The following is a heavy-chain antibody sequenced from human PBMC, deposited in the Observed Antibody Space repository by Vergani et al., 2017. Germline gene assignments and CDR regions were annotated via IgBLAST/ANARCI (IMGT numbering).Heavy chain of an antibody. V-gene: IGHV2-70*15. D-gene: IGHD3-16*02. J-gene: IGHJ6*02. CDR1: GFSLSTSGMC. CDR3: ARILYDYVWGSYRPDV. Sequence: QVTLRESGPALVKPTQTLTLTCTFSGFSLSTSGMCVSWIRQPPGKALEWLARIDWDDDKYYSTSLKTRLTISKDTSKNQVVLTMTNMDPVDTATYYCARILYDYVWGSYRPDVWGQGTTVTVSS. CDR2: IDWDDDK.